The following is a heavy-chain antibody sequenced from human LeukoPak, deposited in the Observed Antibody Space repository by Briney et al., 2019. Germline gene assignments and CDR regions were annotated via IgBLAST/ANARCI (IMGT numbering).Heavy chain of an antibody. CDR2: ISSSGTI. Sequence: PGGSLRLSCAASGFTFTSYAMSWVRQAPGKGLEWVSYISSSGTIYYVDSVKGRFTISRDNAKNSLFLQMNSLRAEDTAVYYCARGRQHEILTGLSYGMDVWGQGTTVTVAS. CDR3: ARGRQHEILTGLSYGMDV. D-gene: IGHD3-9*01. J-gene: IGHJ6*02. CDR1: GFTFTSYA. V-gene: IGHV3-48*04.